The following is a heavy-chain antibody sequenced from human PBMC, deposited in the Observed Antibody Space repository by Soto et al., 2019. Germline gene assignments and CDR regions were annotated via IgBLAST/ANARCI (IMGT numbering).Heavy chain of an antibody. J-gene: IGHJ6*03. V-gene: IGHV1-3*01. D-gene: IGHD3-3*01. CDR2: INAGNGNT. CDR3: ARGYFGEAKWDYYYYMDV. CDR1: GYTFTSYA. Sequence: ASVKVSCKASGYTFTSYAMHWVRQAPGQRLKWMGWINAGNGNTKYSQKFQGRVTITRDTSASTAYMELSSLRSEDTAVHYCARGYFGEAKWDYYYYMDVWGKGTTVTVSS.